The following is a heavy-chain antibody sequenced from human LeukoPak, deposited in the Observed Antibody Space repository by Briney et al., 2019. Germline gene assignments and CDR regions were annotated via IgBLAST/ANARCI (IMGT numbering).Heavy chain of an antibody. CDR2: IWYDGRNK. J-gene: IGHJ5*02. D-gene: IGHD2-2*01. Sequence: GGSLRLSCAASGFNFSKYGMHWVRQAPGKGLEWVAVIWYDGRNKYYLDSVKGRFTISRDNSKNTLYLQMNSLRAEDTAVYYCARELRYCSSTSCLDWFDPWGQGTLVTVSS. CDR1: GFNFSKYG. V-gene: IGHV3-33*01. CDR3: ARELRYCSSTSCLDWFDP.